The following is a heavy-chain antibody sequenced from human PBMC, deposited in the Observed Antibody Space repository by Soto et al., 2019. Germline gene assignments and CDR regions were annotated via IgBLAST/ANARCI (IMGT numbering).Heavy chain of an antibody. J-gene: IGHJ4*02. CDR3: PTEDSHGYYTFDY. D-gene: IGHD3-22*01. Sequence: QVHLVQSGAEVKKPGASMKVSCEVSGYTLTEFSMHWVRQSPGKGLEWMGVFDPEDGEAIYAPKFQGRVTLTEDTSTDTAYLELSSLTSEDTAIYYCPTEDSHGYYTFDYWGQGSLVTVSS. CDR1: GYTLTEFS. V-gene: IGHV1-24*01. CDR2: FDPEDGEA.